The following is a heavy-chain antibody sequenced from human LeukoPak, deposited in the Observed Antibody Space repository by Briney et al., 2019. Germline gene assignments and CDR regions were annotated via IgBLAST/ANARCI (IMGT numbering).Heavy chain of an antibody. D-gene: IGHD1-26*01. J-gene: IGHJ4*02. Sequence: ASVKVSCKASGYTFTSYDINWVRQATGQGLEWMGWMNPNSGNTGYAQKFQGRVTMTRNTSISTDYMELSSLRSEDTAVYYCAGPRGVGATLDYWGQGTLVTVSS. CDR3: AGPRGVGATLDY. CDR1: GYTFTSYD. V-gene: IGHV1-8*01. CDR2: MNPNSGNT.